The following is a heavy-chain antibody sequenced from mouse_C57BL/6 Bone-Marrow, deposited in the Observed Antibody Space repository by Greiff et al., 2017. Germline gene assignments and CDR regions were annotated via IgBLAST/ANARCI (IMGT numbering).Heavy chain of an antibody. J-gene: IGHJ4*01. V-gene: IGHV1-64*01. Sequence: VQLQQSGAELVKPGASVKLSCKASGYTFTSYWMHWVKQRPGQGLEWIGMIHPNSGSTNYNEKFKSKATLTVDKSSSTAYMQLSSLTSEDSAVYYCARRITTVVANYYAMDYWGQGTSVTVSS. CDR2: IHPNSGST. D-gene: IGHD1-1*01. CDR1: GYTFTSYW. CDR3: ARRITTVVANYYAMDY.